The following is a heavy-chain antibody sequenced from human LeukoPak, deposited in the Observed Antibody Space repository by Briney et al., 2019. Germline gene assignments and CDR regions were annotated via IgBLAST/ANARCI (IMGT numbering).Heavy chain of an antibody. V-gene: IGHV5-51*01. D-gene: IGHD3-10*01. CDR2: IYPDNSDT. Sequence: GESLKISCKGSGYSFTSYWIGWVRQMPGKGLEWMGIIYPDNSDTRYSPSFQGQVTISADKSISTAYMQWSSLKASDTALYYCARHENDGSGRASYYWGQGTLVTVSS. J-gene: IGHJ4*02. CDR1: GYSFTSYW. CDR3: ARHENDGSGRASYY.